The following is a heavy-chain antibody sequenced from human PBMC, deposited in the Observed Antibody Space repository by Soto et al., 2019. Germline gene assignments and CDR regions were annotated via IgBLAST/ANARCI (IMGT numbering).Heavy chain of an antibody. Sequence: SETLSLTCTGSGVSITTTSRYWGWIRQSPGKGLEWIASISYTGTTYYNPSLKSRVTISADTSKNQISLKLSSVTATDTAIYYCASPYSANPYCFDYWGQGTLVTVSS. V-gene: IGHV4-39*01. CDR3: ASPYSANPYCFDY. D-gene: IGHD1-26*01. CDR2: ISYTGTT. CDR1: GVSITTTSRY. J-gene: IGHJ4*02.